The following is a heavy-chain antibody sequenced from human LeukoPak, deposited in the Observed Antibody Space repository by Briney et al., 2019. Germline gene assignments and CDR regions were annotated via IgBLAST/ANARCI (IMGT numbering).Heavy chain of an antibody. CDR1: RFSLSTYG. J-gene: IGHJ4*02. D-gene: IGHD4-17*01. Sequence: GGTLRLSRAHSRFSLSTYGMSWVRQAPGDGVEWGSYISGSVTTIHHPHSVKGPFTTSRDNAKNSPYLQLNSLRAEDTAVYYCGRDRSTVSTWVDYWGQGTLVSVSS. CDR3: GRDRSTVSTWVDY. V-gene: IGHV3-48*04. CDR2: ISGSVTTI.